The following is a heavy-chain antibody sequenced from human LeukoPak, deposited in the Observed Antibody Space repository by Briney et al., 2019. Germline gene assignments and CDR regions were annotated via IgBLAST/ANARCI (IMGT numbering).Heavy chain of an antibody. CDR1: GYSFSTYW. Sequence: GESLKISCKGSGYSFSTYWIGWVRQMPGKGLEWIGIIYPGDSDTRYSPSIQGQVTISVNRSISTAYLQSSSLKASDSAMYYCARGDCYGSASAYNHFDYWGQGTLVTVSS. V-gene: IGHV5-51*01. D-gene: IGHD3-10*01. J-gene: IGHJ4*02. CDR3: ARGDCYGSASAYNHFDY. CDR2: IYPGDSDT.